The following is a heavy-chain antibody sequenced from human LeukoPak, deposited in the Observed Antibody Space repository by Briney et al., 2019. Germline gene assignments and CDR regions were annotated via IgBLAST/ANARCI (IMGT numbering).Heavy chain of an antibody. CDR1: GYTFTSYG. Sequence: ALVKVSCKASGYTFTSYGISWVRQAPGQGLEWMGWISAYNGNTNYAQKLQGRVTMTTDTSTSTAYMELRSLRSDDTAVYYCARDGVGPFSERHFIWGQGTLVTVSS. CDR2: ISAYNGNT. D-gene: IGHD2/OR15-2a*01. V-gene: IGHV1-18*01. J-gene: IGHJ4*02. CDR3: ARDGVGPFSERHFI.